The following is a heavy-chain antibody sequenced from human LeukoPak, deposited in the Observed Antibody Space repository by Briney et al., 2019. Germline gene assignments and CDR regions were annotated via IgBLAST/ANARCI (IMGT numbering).Heavy chain of an antibody. V-gene: IGHV6-1*01. CDR1: GDSVSNNDGA. CDR2: TYYRSQWYN. CDR3: AGGYAFDV. Sequence: SQTLSLTCAISGDSVSNNDGAWNWIRQCPSRGLEWLGMTYYRSQWYNDYARSVMSRISVDPDTSKNEFSLQLRSVSPDDTAVYYCAGGYAFDVWGQGTTVIVSS. J-gene: IGHJ3*01.